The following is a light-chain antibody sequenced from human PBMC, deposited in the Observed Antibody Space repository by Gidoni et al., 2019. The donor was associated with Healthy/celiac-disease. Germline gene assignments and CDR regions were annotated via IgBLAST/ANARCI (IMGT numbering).Light chain of an antibody. CDR3: QSYDSSNQGV. CDR1: SGSIASNY. V-gene: IGLV6-57*04. J-gene: IGLJ3*02. CDR2: ENN. Sequence: NFMLTQPHPVSESPGKTVTISSTRSSGSIASNYVQWYQQRPGSAPTTVIYENNQRPSGVPDRFSGSIDSSSNSASLTISGLKTEDEADYYCQSYDSSNQGVFGGGTKLTVL.